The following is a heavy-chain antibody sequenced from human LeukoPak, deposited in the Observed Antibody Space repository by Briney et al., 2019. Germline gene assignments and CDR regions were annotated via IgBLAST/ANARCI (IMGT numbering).Heavy chain of an antibody. D-gene: IGHD1-26*01. Sequence: SETLSLTCTVSGYSISSGYYWGWIRQPPGKGLEWIGTFHHRGSTFQNPSLKSRVTVSLDTSKNQFSLKLSAVTAADTAVYYCAKAYSGTYPHEAFDIWGQGTMVTVSS. V-gene: IGHV4-38-2*02. CDR3: AKAYSGTYPHEAFDI. J-gene: IGHJ3*02. CDR2: FHHRGST. CDR1: GYSISSGYY.